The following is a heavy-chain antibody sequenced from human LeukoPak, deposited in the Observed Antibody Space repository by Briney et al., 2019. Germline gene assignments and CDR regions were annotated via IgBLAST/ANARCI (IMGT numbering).Heavy chain of an antibody. CDR1: GYTFTGYY. D-gene: IGHD1-1*01. Sequence: GASVKVSCKASGYTFTGYYMHWVRQAPGQGLEWMGWINPNSGDTNYAQKFQGRVTMTRDTSISTAYMELSRLRAEDTAVYFCAKEYGYDYNYFYSMDVWGKGTTVTISS. V-gene: IGHV1-2*02. CDR3: AKEYGYDYNYFYSMDV. CDR2: INPNSGDT. J-gene: IGHJ6*03.